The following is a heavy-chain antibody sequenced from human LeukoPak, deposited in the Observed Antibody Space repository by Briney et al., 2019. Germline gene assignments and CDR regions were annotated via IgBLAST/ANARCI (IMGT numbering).Heavy chain of an antibody. J-gene: IGHJ4*02. Sequence: GGSLRLSCAASGFTFSTYAMSWVRQAPEKGLEWVSTISVSGLTTYHADSVKGRFTISRDNSKNTLYLQMNTLRAEDTAVYYCAKATYDSSGYYGNYWGQGTLVTVSS. V-gene: IGHV3-23*01. CDR3: AKATYDSSGYYGNY. CDR2: ISVSGLTT. D-gene: IGHD3-22*01. CDR1: GFTFSTYA.